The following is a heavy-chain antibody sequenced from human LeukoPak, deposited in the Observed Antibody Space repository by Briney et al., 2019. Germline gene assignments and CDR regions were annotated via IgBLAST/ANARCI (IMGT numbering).Heavy chain of an antibody. CDR3: ARLIDYYGSGSFDY. V-gene: IGHV1-69*13. CDR1: GGTFSSYA. Sequence: APVKVSCKASGGTFSSYAISWVRQAPGQGLEWMGGIIPIFGTANYAQKFQGRVTITADESTSTAYMELSSLRSEDTAVYYCARLIDYYGSGSFDYWGQGTLVTVSS. CDR2: IIPIFGTA. J-gene: IGHJ4*02. D-gene: IGHD3-10*01.